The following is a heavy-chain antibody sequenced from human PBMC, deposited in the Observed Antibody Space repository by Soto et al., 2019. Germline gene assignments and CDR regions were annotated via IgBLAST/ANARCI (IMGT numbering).Heavy chain of an antibody. V-gene: IGHV4-4*02. Sequence: QVQLQESGPGLVKPSGTLSLTCAVSGGSISSSNWWSWVRQPPGKGLVWIGEIYHSGSTNYNPSLKSRGTISVDKSKNQFSLKLSSVTAADTAVYYCARADYSNYGGWFDPWGQGTLVTVSS. J-gene: IGHJ5*02. CDR3: ARADYSNYGGWFDP. CDR1: GGSISSSNW. D-gene: IGHD4-4*01. CDR2: IYHSGST.